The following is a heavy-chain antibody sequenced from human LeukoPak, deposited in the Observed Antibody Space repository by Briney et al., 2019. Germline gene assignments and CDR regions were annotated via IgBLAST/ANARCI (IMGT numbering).Heavy chain of an antibody. CDR2: IYYSGST. CDR1: GGSFSGYY. V-gene: IGHV4-59*08. J-gene: IGHJ4*02. Sequence: NPSETLSLTCAVYGGSFSGYYWSWIRQPPGKGLEWIGYIYYSGSTNYNPSLKSRVTISLDTSKNQFSLHLSSVTAADTAVYYCARRRAGAYSSGSYYLDYWGQGTLVTVSS. D-gene: IGHD6-19*01. CDR3: ARRRAGAYSSGSYYLDY.